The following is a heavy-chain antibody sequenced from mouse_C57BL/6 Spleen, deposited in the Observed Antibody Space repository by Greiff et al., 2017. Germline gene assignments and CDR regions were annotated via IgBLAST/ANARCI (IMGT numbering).Heavy chain of an antibody. J-gene: IGHJ4*01. CDR3: ARHSSGSPYYAMDY. D-gene: IGHD3-2*02. Sequence: EVKVVESGGDLVKPGGSLKLSCAASGFTFSSYGMSWVRQTPDKRLEWVATISSGGSYTYYPDSVKGRFTISRDNAKNTLYLQMSSLKSEDTAMYYCARHSSGSPYYAMDYWGQGTSVTVSS. CDR1: GFTFSSYG. V-gene: IGHV5-6*01. CDR2: ISSGGSYT.